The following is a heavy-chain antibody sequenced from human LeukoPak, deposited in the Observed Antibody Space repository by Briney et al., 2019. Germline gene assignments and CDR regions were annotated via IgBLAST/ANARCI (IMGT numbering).Heavy chain of an antibody. D-gene: IGHD3-22*01. V-gene: IGHV3-11*01. CDR3: ARDYYDSSGYFSYYYYMDV. Sequence: GGSLRLSCAAAGFTFSDYYMSWIRQAPGKGLGWVSYISSSGSTIYYADSVKGRFTISRDNAKNSLYLQMNSLRAEDTAVYYCARDYYDSSGYFSYYYYMDVWGKGTTVTVSS. CDR1: GFTFSDYY. CDR2: ISSSGSTI. J-gene: IGHJ6*03.